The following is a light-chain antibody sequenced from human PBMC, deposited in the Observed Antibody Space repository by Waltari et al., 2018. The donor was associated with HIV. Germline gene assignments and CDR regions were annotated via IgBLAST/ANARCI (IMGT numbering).Light chain of an antibody. J-gene: IGLJ3*02. CDR1: RSHIGDNY. V-gene: IGLV1-47*01. Sequence: QSALTQPPSTSGTPGPTVTIPCSGSRSHIGDNYVSWYQQLPGTAPKLLIYRNSQRPSGVRDRFSGSKSGTSASLAINDLRSEDEAEYHCAAWDDSLSGWVFGGGTNLTVL. CDR2: RNS. CDR3: AAWDDSLSGWV.